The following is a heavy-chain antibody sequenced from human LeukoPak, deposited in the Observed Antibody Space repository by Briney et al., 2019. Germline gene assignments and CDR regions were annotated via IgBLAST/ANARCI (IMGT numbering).Heavy chain of an antibody. D-gene: IGHD1-26*01. J-gene: IGHJ4*02. CDR1: GFTFSSYW. V-gene: IGHV3-74*01. Sequence: PGGSLRLSXAASGFTFSSYWMHWVRQAPGKGLVWVSRINSDGSSTSYADSVKGRFTISRDNAKNTLYLQMNSLRAEDTAVYYCAREWSGSYYSRSFDYWGQRTLVTVSS. CDR3: AREWSGSYYSRSFDY. CDR2: INSDGSST.